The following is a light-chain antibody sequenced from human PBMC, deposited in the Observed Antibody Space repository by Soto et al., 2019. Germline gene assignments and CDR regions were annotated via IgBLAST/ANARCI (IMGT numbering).Light chain of an antibody. CDR2: EVS. V-gene: IGLV2-8*01. J-gene: IGLJ3*02. CDR3: SSYAGPGWV. CDR1: SSDVGGYNY. Sequence: QSALTQPPSASGSPGQSVTISCTGTSSDVGGYNYVSWYQQHPGKAPKLMIYEVSKRPSGVPDRFSGSKSGNTASLTVSGLQAEDEADYYCSSYAGPGWVFGGGTKLTVL.